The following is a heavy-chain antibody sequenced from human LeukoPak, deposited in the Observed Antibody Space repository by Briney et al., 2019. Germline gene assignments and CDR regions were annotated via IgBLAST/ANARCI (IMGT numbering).Heavy chain of an antibody. CDR2: ISSSSSYI. D-gene: IGHD6-13*01. CDR3: ARDRRGAAAFGY. V-gene: IGHV3-21*01. Sequence: GGSLRLSCAASGFTFSSYSMNWVRQAPGKGLEWVSSISSSSSYIYYADSVKGRFTISRGNAKNSLYLQMNSLRAEDTAVYYCARDRRGAAAFGYWGQGTLVTVSS. CDR1: GFTFSSYS. J-gene: IGHJ4*02.